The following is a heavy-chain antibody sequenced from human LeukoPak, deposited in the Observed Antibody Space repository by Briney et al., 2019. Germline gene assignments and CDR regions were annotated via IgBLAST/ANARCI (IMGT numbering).Heavy chain of an antibody. CDR3: ARPGGGTQVELYLEY. Sequence: SETLSLTCTVSGDSIISSSSYWGWIRQPPGKGPEWIGSIYYSGSTYYNPSLKSRVTISVDTSKNQLSLKLSSVTAADTAVYYCARPGGGTQVELYLEYWGKGTLVTVSS. CDR1: GDSIISSSSY. V-gene: IGHV4-39*01. J-gene: IGHJ4*02. CDR2: IYYSGST. D-gene: IGHD1-7*01.